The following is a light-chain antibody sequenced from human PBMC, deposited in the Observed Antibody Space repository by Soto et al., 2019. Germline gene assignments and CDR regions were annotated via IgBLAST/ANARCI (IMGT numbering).Light chain of an antibody. V-gene: IGLV1-44*01. CDR2: SNN. J-gene: IGLJ3*02. CDR3: AAWDDSLNGWV. Sequence: QSVLTQPPSASGTPGQRVTISCSGGSSNIGSNIVNWYQQLPGAAPKLLIYSNNQRPSGVPDRFSGSKSGTSASLAISGLQSEDEAHYYCAAWDDSLNGWVFGGGTKLTVL. CDR1: SSNIGSNI.